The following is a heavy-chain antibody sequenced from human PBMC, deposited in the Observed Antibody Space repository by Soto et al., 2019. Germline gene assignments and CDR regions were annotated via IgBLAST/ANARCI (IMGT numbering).Heavy chain of an antibody. J-gene: IGHJ5*02. CDR1: GGSFSGYY. CDR3: ARGPMTTVTGVDNWFDP. Sequence: QVQLQQWGAGLLKPSETLSLTCAVYGGSFSGYYWSWIRQPPGKGLEWIGEINHSGSTNYNPSLKSRVTISVDTSKNQFSLKLSSVTAADTAVYYCARGPMTTVTGVDNWFDPWGQGTLVTVSS. V-gene: IGHV4-34*01. D-gene: IGHD4-17*01. CDR2: INHSGST.